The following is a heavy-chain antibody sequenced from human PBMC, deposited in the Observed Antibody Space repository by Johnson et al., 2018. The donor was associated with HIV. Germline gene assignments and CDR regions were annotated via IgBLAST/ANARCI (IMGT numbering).Heavy chain of an antibody. CDR1: GFTFDDYG. D-gene: IGHD5-18*01. J-gene: IGHJ3*02. V-gene: IGHV3-20*04. Sequence: MLLVESGGGVVRPGGSLRLSCAASGFTFDDYGMSWVRQAPGKGLEWVSGINWNGGSTGYADSVKGRFTISRDNAKNSLYLQMNSLRAEDTALYYCATRAVTAMAEDDAFDIWGQGTMVTVSS. CDR2: INWNGGST. CDR3: ATRAVTAMAEDDAFDI.